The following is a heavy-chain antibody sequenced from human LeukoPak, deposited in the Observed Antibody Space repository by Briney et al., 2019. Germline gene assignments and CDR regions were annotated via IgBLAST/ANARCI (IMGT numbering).Heavy chain of an antibody. V-gene: IGHV3-23*01. CDR3: AKDRHGDHGYFDY. J-gene: IGHJ4*02. Sequence: GGSLRLSRAASGFTFSSYAMSWVRQAPGKGLEWVSAISGSGGSTYYAESVKGRFTISRDNSKNTLYLQMNSLRAEDTAVYYCAKDRHGDHGYFDYWGQGTLVTVSS. CDR1: GFTFSSYA. D-gene: IGHD4-17*01. CDR2: ISGSGGST.